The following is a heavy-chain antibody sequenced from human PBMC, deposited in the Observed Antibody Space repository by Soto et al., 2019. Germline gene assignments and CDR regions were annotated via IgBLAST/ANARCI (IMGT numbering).Heavy chain of an antibody. Sequence: QVQLVESGGGVVQPGRSLRLSCAASGFTFSSYGMHWVRQAPGKGLEWVAVISYDGSNKYYADSVKGRFTISRDNSKNTLYLQMNSLRAEDTAVYYCAKGCGGDCYSFFPVDYWGQGTLVTVSS. CDR2: ISYDGSNK. V-gene: IGHV3-30*18. J-gene: IGHJ4*02. CDR1: GFTFSSYG. CDR3: AKGCGGDCYSFFPVDY. D-gene: IGHD2-21*02.